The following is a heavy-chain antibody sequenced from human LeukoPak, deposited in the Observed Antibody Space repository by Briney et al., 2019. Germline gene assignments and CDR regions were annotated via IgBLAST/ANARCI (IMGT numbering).Heavy chain of an antibody. CDR1: GFTFSSYA. CDR2: ISGSGGST. J-gene: IGHJ4*02. V-gene: IGHV3-23*01. D-gene: IGHD3-10*01. Sequence: PGGSLRLSCAASGFTFSSYAMSWVRQAPGKGLEWVSAISGSGGSTYYADSVKGRFTISRDNSKNTLYLQMNSLRAEDTAVYYCAKGQGSGIYKYYFDYWGQGTLVTVSS. CDR3: AKGQGSGIYKYYFDY.